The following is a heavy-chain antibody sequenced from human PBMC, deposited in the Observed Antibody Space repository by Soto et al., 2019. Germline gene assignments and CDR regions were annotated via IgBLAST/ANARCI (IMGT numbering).Heavy chain of an antibody. J-gene: IGHJ4*02. CDR2: ITWNSDSL. CDR3: TKARGVRGRPLDE. CDR1: GFVFEDFA. V-gene: IGHV3-9*01. D-gene: IGHD2-8*01. Sequence: EVQLVESGGGLVQPGRSLRLSCAASGFVFEDFAMHWVRQAPGKGLEWVSSITWNSDSLAYTGSVKGRFTISRGNGKKPLYLEMDSLRPEDTALYLCTKARGVRGRPLDEWGQGTLVTVS.